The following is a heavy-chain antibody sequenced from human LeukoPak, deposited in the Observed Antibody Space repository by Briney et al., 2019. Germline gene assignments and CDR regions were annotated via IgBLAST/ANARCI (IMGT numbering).Heavy chain of an antibody. Sequence: GGTLRLSCAASGFTFSSYAMNWVRQAPGKGLEWVAAISGSGTSTYYADSVKGRFTISRDNAKNSLYLQMNSLRAEDTAVYYCARDEFDPWGQGTLVTVSS. CDR2: ISGSGTST. V-gene: IGHV3-23*01. CDR3: ARDEFDP. J-gene: IGHJ5*02. CDR1: GFTFSSYA.